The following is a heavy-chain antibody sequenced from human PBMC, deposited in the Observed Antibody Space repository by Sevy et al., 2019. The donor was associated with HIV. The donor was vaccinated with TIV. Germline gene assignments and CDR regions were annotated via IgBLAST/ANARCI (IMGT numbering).Heavy chain of an antibody. CDR2: ISGSSGST. CDR3: AKDKLPDYYDSSGYYYDGAFDI. V-gene: IGHV3-23*01. J-gene: IGHJ3*02. D-gene: IGHD3-22*01. CDR1: GFTFSSYA. Sequence: GGSRRLSCAASGFTFSSYAMSWVRQAPGKGLEWVSAISGSSGSTYYADSVKGRFTISRDNSKNTLYLQMNSLRAEDTAVYYCAKDKLPDYYDSSGYYYDGAFDIWGQGTMVTVSS.